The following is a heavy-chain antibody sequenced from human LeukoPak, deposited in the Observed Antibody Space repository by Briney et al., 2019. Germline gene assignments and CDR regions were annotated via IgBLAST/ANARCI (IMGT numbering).Heavy chain of an antibody. D-gene: IGHD3-22*01. CDR3: ARGFGSSGYFGGDY. V-gene: IGHV3-33*01. Sequence: GGSLRLSCAASGFTFSSYGMHWVRQAPGKGLGWVAVIWYDGSNKYYADSVKGRFTISRDNSKNTLYLQMNSLRAEDTVVYYCARGFGSSGYFGGDYWGQGTLVTVSS. CDR2: IWYDGSNK. J-gene: IGHJ4*02. CDR1: GFTFSSYG.